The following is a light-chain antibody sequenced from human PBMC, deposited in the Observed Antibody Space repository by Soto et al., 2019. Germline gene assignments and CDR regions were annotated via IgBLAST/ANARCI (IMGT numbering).Light chain of an antibody. V-gene: IGLV2-14*01. CDR1: SSDVGAYNY. CDR2: DVT. CDR3: SSYTISSTYV. J-gene: IGLJ1*01. Sequence: QSELTQPASVSGSPGQSIAISCNENSSDVGAYNYVSWYQQYPGKAPKLVIYDVTNRPSGVSNRFSGPKSGSTASLTISGLQAEDEADYYCSSYTISSTYVFGTGTKVT.